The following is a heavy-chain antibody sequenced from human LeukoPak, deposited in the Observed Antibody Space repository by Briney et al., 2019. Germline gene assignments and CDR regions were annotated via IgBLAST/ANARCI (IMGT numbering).Heavy chain of an antibody. J-gene: IGHJ4*02. CDR2: ISDNGGST. CDR1: GITLINYG. D-gene: IGHD3-22*01. CDR3: AKRGVVIRVILVGFHKEAYYFDS. V-gene: IGHV3-23*01. Sequence: GASLRLSCAVSGITLINYGMSWVRQAPAKGLEWGAGISDNGGSTNYADSVKGRFTISIDNPKNILYLQMNSLRAEDTAVYFCAKRGVVIRVILVGFHKEAYYFDSWGQGALVTVSS.